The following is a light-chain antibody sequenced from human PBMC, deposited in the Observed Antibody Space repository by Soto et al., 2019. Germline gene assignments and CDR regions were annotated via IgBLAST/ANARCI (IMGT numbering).Light chain of an antibody. Sequence: EIVLTQSPGTLSLSPWERATLSCRATESVVSNYLAWYRLKPGQAPRLLIYDASSRATGIPDRFSGSGSGTEFTLTISSLQSEDFAVYYCQQYNNWITFGQGTRLEIK. CDR1: ESVVSNY. J-gene: IGKJ5*01. CDR2: DAS. V-gene: IGKV3D-20*02. CDR3: QQYNNWIT.